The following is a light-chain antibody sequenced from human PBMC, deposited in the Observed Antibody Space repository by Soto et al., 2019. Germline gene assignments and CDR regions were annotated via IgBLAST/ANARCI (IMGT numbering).Light chain of an antibody. CDR2: DAS. CDR3: PQYNNWPRT. V-gene: IGKV3-15*01. CDR1: QSVSSN. Sequence: EIVMTQSPATLSVSPGERATLSCRDSQSVSSNLAWYQQKPGQAPRLLIYDASTSATGIPARFSGSGSGTEFTLTISSLQSEDFAFYYCPQYNNWPRTFGPGTKVYNK. J-gene: IGKJ3*01.